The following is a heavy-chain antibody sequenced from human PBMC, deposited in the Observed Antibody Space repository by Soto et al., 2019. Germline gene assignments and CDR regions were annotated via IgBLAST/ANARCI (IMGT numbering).Heavy chain of an antibody. CDR1: GGSISSYY. CDR2: IYYSGST. V-gene: IGHV4-59*01. D-gene: IGHD3-10*01. J-gene: IGHJ5*02. Sequence: SETLSLTCTVSGGSISSYYWSWIRQPPGKGLEWIGYIYYSGSTNYNPSLKSRVTISVDTSKNQFSLKLSSVTAADTAVYYCARDAGRGSYYPQYNWFDPWGQGTLVTVSS. CDR3: ARDAGRGSYYPQYNWFDP.